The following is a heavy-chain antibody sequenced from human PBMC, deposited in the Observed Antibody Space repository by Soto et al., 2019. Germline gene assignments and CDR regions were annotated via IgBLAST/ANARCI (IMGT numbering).Heavy chain of an antibody. V-gene: IGHV3-11*01. CDR1: GFTFSDYY. D-gene: IGHD2-15*01. J-gene: IGHJ6*02. Sequence: QVQLVESGGGLVKPGGSLRLSCVASGFTFSDYYMTWIRQSPGKGLEWVSYISSSSTNSINYADSVKGRFTISRDNAKNSLYLQMNSLRADDPAVYYCARSSATPNGWWGFGLDVWGQGTSVIVSS. CDR3: ARSSATPNGWWGFGLDV. CDR2: ISSSSTNSI.